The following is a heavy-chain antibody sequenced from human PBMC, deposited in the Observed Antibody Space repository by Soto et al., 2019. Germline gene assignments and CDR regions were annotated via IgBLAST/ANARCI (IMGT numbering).Heavy chain of an antibody. V-gene: IGHV1-8*01. D-gene: IGHD3-10*01. CDR1: GYTFTSCD. J-gene: IGHJ6*02. CDR2: MNPNSGNT. Sequence: ASVKVFCKASGYTFTSCDINWVRQATGQGLGWMGWMNPNSGNTGYAQKFQGRVTMTRNTSISTAYMELSSLRSEDTAVYYCAREIGELLSGYYYYYGMDVWGQGTTVTVSS. CDR3: AREIGELLSGYYYYYGMDV.